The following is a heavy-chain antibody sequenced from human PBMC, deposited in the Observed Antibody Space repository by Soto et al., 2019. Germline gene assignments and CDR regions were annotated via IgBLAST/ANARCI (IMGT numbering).Heavy chain of an antibody. CDR3: ARERDLNYYYYMDV. CDR2: IYYSGST. J-gene: IGHJ6*03. CDR1: GGSISSGGYY. V-gene: IGHV4-31*03. Sequence: QVQLQESGPGLVKTSQTLSLTCTVSGGSISSGGYYWSWIRQHPGKGLEWIGYIYYSGSTYYNPSLKSRVTISVDTSKNQFSLKLSSVTAADTAVYYCARERDLNYYYYMDVWGKGTTVTVSS.